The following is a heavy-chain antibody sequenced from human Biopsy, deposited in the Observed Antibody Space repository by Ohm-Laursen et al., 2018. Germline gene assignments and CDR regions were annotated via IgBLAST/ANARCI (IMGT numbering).Heavy chain of an antibody. J-gene: IGHJ4*02. CDR3: AKRGVERGKPLAY. D-gene: IGHD3-16*01. CDR2: INSMFGTT. V-gene: IGHV1-69*01. Sequence: GSSVKVSCKASGGTFSCFGISWVRQAPGQGLEWMGEINSMFGTTNYAQTFQGRVTITADESTSTAYMEVSSLRSEDTAVYYCAKRGVERGKPLAYWGQGTLVTVSS. CDR1: GGTFSCFG.